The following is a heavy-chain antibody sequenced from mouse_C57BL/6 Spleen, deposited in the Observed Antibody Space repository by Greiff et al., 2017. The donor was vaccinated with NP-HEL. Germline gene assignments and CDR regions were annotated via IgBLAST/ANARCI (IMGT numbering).Heavy chain of an antibody. J-gene: IGHJ2*01. CDR1: GYTFTSYW. D-gene: IGHD2-2*01. CDR3: ALYGQASRVTCFDY. V-gene: IGHV1-64*01. Sequence: QVQLQQPGAELMKPGASVKLSCKASGYTFTSYWIHWVKQRPGHGLEWIGMILPYSGSTNYNEKFKSKATLTVDTSSSTAYMQLSSLTTEDSAIYYCALYGQASRVTCFDYWGQGTTLTVS. CDR2: ILPYSGST.